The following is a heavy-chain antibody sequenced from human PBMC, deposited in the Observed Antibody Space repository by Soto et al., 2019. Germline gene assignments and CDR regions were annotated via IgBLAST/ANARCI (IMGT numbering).Heavy chain of an antibody. CDR1: CGSLSRGGYS. J-gene: IGHJ4*02. V-gene: IGHV4-30-2*01. Sequence: QLPLQEAGSGLVKPSQTLSLTCAVPCGSLSRGGYSRGWIRQPPGKGLGWIGYLSHSGSTYYNPSLKSRVTISVDRSKNQFSLKLSSVTAADTAVYYCARAEGGIFDYWGQGTLVTVSS. CDR2: LSHSGST. CDR3: ARAEGGIFDY.